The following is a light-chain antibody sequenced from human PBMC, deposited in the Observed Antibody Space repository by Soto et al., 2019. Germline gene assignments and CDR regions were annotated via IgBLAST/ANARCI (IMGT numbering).Light chain of an antibody. V-gene: IGKV1-39*01. CDR1: QSISSY. J-gene: IGKJ2*01. CDR2: AAS. Sequence: DIQMTQSPSSLSASVGDRVTITCRASQSISSYLNWYQQKPGKAPKLLIYAASSLQSGVPSRFSGSGSGADVSLTISSLQPADFATYHCQQSYSTPPTFGQGTKLEIK. CDR3: QQSYSTPPT.